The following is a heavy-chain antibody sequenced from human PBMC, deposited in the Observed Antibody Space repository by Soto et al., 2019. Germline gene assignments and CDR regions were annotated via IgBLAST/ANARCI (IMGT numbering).Heavy chain of an antibody. CDR1: GGSISSSNW. CDR3: ESRIEVAGSTNWFDP. J-gene: IGHJ5*02. D-gene: IGHD6-19*01. Sequence: SETLSLTCAVSGGSISSSNWWSWVRQPPGKGLEWIGEIYHSGSTNYNPSLKSRVTISVDKSKNQFSLKLSSVTAADTAVYYCESRIEVAGSTNWFDPWGQGTLVTVSS. V-gene: IGHV4-4*02. CDR2: IYHSGST.